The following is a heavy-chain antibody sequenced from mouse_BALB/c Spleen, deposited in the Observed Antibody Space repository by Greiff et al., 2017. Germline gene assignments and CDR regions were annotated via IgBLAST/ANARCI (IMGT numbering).Heavy chain of an antibody. CDR3: ARVPFITTVVATGMDD. CDR2: ISDGGSYT. CDR1: GFTFSDYY. Sequence: EVKVEESGGGLVKPGGSLKLSCAASGFTFSDYYMYWVRQTPEKRLEWVATISDGGSYTYYPDSVKGRFTISRDNAKNNLYLQMSSLKSEDTAMYYCARVPFITTVVATGMDDWGQGTSVTVSS. J-gene: IGHJ4*01. V-gene: IGHV5-4*02. D-gene: IGHD1-1*01.